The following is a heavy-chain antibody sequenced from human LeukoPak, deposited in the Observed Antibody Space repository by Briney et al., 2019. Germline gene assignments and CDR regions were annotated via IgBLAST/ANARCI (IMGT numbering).Heavy chain of an antibody. Sequence: HPGGSLRLSCAASGFIVNTNYMTWVRQAPGRGLEWVSFIYADGNTYYADSVKGRFTISRDISKNAVYLQMNSLRAEDTAVYYCASEVVDYWGQGTLVTVSS. CDR2: IYADGNT. J-gene: IGHJ4*02. CDR3: ASEVVDY. CDR1: GFIVNTNY. V-gene: IGHV3-53*01.